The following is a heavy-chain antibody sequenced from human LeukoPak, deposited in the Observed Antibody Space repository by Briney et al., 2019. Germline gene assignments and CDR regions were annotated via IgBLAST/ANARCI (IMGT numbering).Heavy chain of an antibody. J-gene: IGHJ4*02. V-gene: IGHV3-23*01. D-gene: IGHD6-19*01. CDR1: GFTFSSYA. Sequence: GGSLRLSCAASGFTFSSYAMSWVRQAPGKGLEWVSGISGSGGSTYYADSVKGRFTISRDNSRNTLYLQLNSLRAEDTAVYYCAKGGVSSGFKRPYYLDYWGQGTLVTVSS. CDR2: ISGSGGST. CDR3: AKGGVSSGFKRPYYLDY.